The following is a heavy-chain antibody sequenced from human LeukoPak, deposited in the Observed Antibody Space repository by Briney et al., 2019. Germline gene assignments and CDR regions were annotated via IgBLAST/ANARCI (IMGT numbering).Heavy chain of an antibody. CDR1: GGSISSGGYY. Sequence: SQTLSLTCTVSGGSISSGGYYWSWIRQPPRKGLEWIGYIYHSGSTYYNPSLKSRVTISVDRSKNQFSLKLSSVTAADTAVYYCARAKLEPMNYYYYYMDVWGKGTTVTVSS. J-gene: IGHJ6*03. CDR3: ARAKLEPMNYYYYYMDV. CDR2: IYHSGST. V-gene: IGHV4-30-2*01. D-gene: IGHD1-1*01.